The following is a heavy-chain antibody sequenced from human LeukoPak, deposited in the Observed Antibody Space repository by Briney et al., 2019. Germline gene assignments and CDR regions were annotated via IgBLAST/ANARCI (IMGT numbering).Heavy chain of an antibody. J-gene: IGHJ4*02. CDR1: GFTFDDYA. D-gene: IGHD5-18*01. CDR3: AKVVLGYSYGAHFDY. Sequence: GGSLRLSCAASGFTFDDYAMHWVRHAPGKGLEWVSGISWNSGSIGYADSVEGRFTISRDNAKNSLYLQMNSLRAEDTALYYCAKVVLGYSYGAHFDYWGQGTLVTVSS. CDR2: ISWNSGSI. V-gene: IGHV3-9*01.